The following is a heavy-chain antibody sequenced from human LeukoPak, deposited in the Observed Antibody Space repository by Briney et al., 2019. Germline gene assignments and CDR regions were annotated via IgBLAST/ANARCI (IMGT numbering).Heavy chain of an antibody. CDR3: ARDPYKHNDFGNYGAFDI. V-gene: IGHV3-11*06. CDR1: GFRVSGYD. D-gene: IGHD4-11*01. J-gene: IGHJ3*02. Sequence: GGSLRLSCAASGFRVSGYDLIWIRQAPGKGLEWIAYISISSSNIHYADSVKGRFTISRDNAKNSLYLQMNGLRAEDTAVYYCARDPYKHNDFGNYGAFDIWGQGTMVTVSS. CDR2: ISISSSNI.